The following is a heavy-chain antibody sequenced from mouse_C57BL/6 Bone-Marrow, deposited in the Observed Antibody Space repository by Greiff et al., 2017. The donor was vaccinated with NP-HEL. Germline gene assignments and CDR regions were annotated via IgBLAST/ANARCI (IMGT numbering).Heavy chain of an antibody. D-gene: IGHD1-1*01. Sequence: QVQLQQSGAELARPGASVKLSCKASGYTFTSYGISWVKQRTGQGLEWIGEIYPRSGNTYYNEKFKGKATLTADKSSSTAYMELRSLTSEDSAVYFCAICDYGSSVYYFDYWGQGTTLTVSS. CDR1: GYTFTSYG. CDR3: AICDYGSSVYYFDY. CDR2: IYPRSGNT. V-gene: IGHV1-81*01. J-gene: IGHJ2*01.